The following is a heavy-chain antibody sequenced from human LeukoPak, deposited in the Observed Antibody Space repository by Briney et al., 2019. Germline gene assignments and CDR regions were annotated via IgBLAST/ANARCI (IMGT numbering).Heavy chain of an antibody. CDR3: ARDSSGYYY. D-gene: IGHD3-22*01. CDR2: IYYSGST. Sequence: SETLSLTCTVSGGSISSYYWSWIRQPPGKGLEWIGYIYYSGSTNYNPSLKSRVTISVDTSKNQFSLKLSSVTAADTAVYYCARDSSGYYYWGQGTLVTVSS. J-gene: IGHJ4*02. V-gene: IGHV4-59*01. CDR1: GGSISSYY.